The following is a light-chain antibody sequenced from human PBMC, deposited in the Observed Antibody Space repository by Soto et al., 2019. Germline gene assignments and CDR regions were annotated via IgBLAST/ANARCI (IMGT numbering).Light chain of an antibody. CDR1: QSISSY. CDR2: EAS. CDR3: QQSDTTPWT. Sequence: DIQMTQSPSSLSASVGDRVTITCRASQSISSYLNWYQQKPGKAPKLLIYEASSLQSGVPSRFSGSGSGTDFTLTISSLQPEDFATYYCQQSDTTPWTFGHGTRVEIK. V-gene: IGKV1-39*01. J-gene: IGKJ1*01.